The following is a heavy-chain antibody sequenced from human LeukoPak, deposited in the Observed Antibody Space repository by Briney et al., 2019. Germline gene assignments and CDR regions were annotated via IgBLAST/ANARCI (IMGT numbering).Heavy chain of an antibody. D-gene: IGHD3-10*01. CDR2: ISYDGSNK. CDR1: GLTFSSYA. V-gene: IGHV3-30*01. CDR3: ARDLVSGSGSYYQGLDY. Sequence: GGSLRPSCAASGLTFSSYAMHWVRQAPGKGLEWVAVISYDGSNKYYADSVKGRFTISRDNSKNTLYLQMNSLRAEDTAVYYCARDLVSGSGSYYQGLDYWGQGTLVTVSS. J-gene: IGHJ4*02.